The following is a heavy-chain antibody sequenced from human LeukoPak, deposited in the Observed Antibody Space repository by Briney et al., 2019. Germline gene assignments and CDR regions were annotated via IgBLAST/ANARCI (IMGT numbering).Heavy chain of an antibody. CDR2: VIPIFGTP. J-gene: IGHJ4*02. V-gene: IGHV1-69*06. CDR1: GDTFSNYA. D-gene: IGHD3-10*01. Sequence: AASVPVSCKASGDTFSNYAISWVRQAPGQGREWMGSVIPIFGTPNNAQKFQGRVTITADKSTNTAYMELSSLRSEDTAVFYCAGARGLMGRGVEFDYWGQGTLVTVSS. CDR3: AGARGLMGRGVEFDY.